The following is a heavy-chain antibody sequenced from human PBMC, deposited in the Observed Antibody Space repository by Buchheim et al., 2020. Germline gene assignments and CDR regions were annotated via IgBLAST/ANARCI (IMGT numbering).Heavy chain of an antibody. CDR1: GYIFNSYG. J-gene: IGHJ4*02. CDR3: ARDLDDYGEAAEDV. CDR2: ISGYNGDTNK. D-gene: IGHD4-17*01. V-gene: IGHV1-18*01. Sequence: QVQLVQSGPEVKKTGASVRVSCKASGYIFNSYGLSWVRQAPGQGLEWMGWISGYNGDTNKKYAQKFQGRVTMTTDTSTRTAYLEVRSLRSDDTAVYYCARDLDDYGEAAEDVWGQGT.